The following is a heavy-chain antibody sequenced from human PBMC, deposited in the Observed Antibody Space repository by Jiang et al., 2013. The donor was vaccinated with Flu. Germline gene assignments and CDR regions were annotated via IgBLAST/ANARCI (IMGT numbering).Heavy chain of an antibody. CDR1: GGSITNNY. J-gene: IGHJ3*02. CDR2: IYYSGST. V-gene: IGHV4-59*01. D-gene: IGHD3-10*01. Sequence: PGLVKPLETLSLTCTVSGGSITNNYWSWIRQAPGKGLEWIGHIYYSGSTNYNPSLKSRVTISVDTPKNQFSLKLRSVTAADTAMYYCARDTYFSGSWSNYNDVFDIWGQGTMVSVSS. CDR3: ARDTYFSGSWSNYNDVFDI.